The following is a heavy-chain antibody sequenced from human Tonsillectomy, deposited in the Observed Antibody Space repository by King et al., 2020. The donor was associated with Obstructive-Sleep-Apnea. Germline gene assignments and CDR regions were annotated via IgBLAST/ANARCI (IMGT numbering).Heavy chain of an antibody. J-gene: IGHJ5*02. Sequence: VQLVESGGGVVQPGRSLRLSCAASGFTFSSYGMHWVRQAPGKGLEWVAVIWYDGSNKYYADSVEGRFTISRDNSNNTLYLQMNSLRAEDTAVYYCARDLRDDVYYGSRYNWFDPWGQGTLVTVSS. D-gene: IGHD3-10*01. CDR2: IWYDGSNK. CDR3: ARDLRDDVYYGSRYNWFDP. CDR1: GFTFSSYG. V-gene: IGHV3-33*01.